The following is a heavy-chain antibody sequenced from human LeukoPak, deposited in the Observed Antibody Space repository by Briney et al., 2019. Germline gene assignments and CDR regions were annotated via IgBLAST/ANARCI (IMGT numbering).Heavy chain of an antibody. V-gene: IGHV3-21*04. CDR2: ISRSSSYI. CDR1: EFTFSNYS. J-gene: IGHJ4*02. D-gene: IGHD3-22*01. Sequence: GGSLRLSCAASEFTFSNYSMAWVRQAPGKGLEWVSSISRSSSYIYYAASVRGRFTISRDNSKNTLYLQMNSLRAEDTAVYYCARAPYYYDSSGYYTFRYFDYWGQGTLVTVSS. CDR3: ARAPYYYDSSGYYTFRYFDY.